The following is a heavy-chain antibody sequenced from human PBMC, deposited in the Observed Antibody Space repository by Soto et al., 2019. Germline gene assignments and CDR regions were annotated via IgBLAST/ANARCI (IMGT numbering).Heavy chain of an antibody. J-gene: IGHJ6*02. Sequence: PSETLSLTCAVYGGSFSGYYWSWIRQPPGKGLEWIGEINHSGSTNYNPSLKSRVTISVDTSKNQFSLKLSSVTAADTAVYYCARGGLRYFDWFPAHYYYGMDVWGQGTTVTVYS. D-gene: IGHD3-9*01. CDR1: GGSFSGYY. V-gene: IGHV4-34*01. CDR2: INHSGST. CDR3: ARGGLRYFDWFPAHYYYGMDV.